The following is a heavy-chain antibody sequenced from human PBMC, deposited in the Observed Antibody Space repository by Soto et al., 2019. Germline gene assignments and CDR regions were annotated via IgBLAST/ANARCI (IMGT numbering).Heavy chain of an antibody. J-gene: IGHJ6*02. CDR3: AGSGSHVLRFLEWLDPYYYGMDF. CDR1: GFTFSSYG. CDR2: IWYDGRNK. D-gene: IGHD3-3*01. Sequence: GGSLRLSCAASGFTFSSYGMHWVRQAPGKGLEWVAVIWYDGRNKYYAASVKGRFTISRDNSKNTLYLQMNSLRAEDTAVYYCAGSGSHVLRFLEWLDPYYYGMDFWGQGTTVTVSS. V-gene: IGHV3-33*01.